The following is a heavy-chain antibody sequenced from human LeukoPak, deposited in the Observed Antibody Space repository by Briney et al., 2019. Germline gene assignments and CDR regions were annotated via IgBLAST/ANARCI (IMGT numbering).Heavy chain of an antibody. J-gene: IGHJ4*02. V-gene: IGHV3-66*02. CDR3: AARDGGDYPYFDY. CDR1: GFTVNRKH. CDR2: IHTGGNT. Sequence: GSLRLFCAASGFTVNRKHMTWVRQAPGKGLEWNSFIHTGGNTYYADSVKGRFTVSRDNSKNTLYLQMNSLRDEDTGVYRCAARDGGDYPYFDYWGPGTLVTVSS. D-gene: IGHD4-17*01.